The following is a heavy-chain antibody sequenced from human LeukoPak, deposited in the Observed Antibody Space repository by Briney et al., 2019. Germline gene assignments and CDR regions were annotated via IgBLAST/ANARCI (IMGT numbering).Heavy chain of an antibody. D-gene: IGHD6-13*01. J-gene: IGHJ5*02. V-gene: IGHV4-34*01. CDR3: ARGRGRIAAAGSSSTNWFDP. CDR2: INHSGST. CDR1: GGSFSGYY. Sequence: SETLSLTCTVYGGSFSGYYWSWIRQPPGKGLEWIGEINHSGSTNYNPSLKSRVTISVDTSKNQFSLKLSSVTAADTAVYYCARGRGRIAAAGSSSTNWFDPWGQGTLVTVSS.